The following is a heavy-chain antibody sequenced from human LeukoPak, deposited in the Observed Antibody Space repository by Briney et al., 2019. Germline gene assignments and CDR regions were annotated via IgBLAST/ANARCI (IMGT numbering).Heavy chain of an antibody. J-gene: IGHJ4*02. CDR1: GFIFSSYG. CDR3: AKSSLGYSSGWYLD. CDR2: ISYDGSNK. V-gene: IGHV3-30*18. Sequence: GRSLRLSCAASGFIFSSYGIHWVRQAPGKGLEWVAVISYDGSNKYYADSVKGRFTISRDNSKNTLYLQMNSLRAEDTAVYYCAKSSLGYSSGWYLDWGQGTLVTVSS. D-gene: IGHD6-19*01.